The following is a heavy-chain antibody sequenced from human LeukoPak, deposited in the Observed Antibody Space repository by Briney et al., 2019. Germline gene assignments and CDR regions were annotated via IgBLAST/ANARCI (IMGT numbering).Heavy chain of an antibody. V-gene: IGHV3-23*01. CDR3: AKRLKGEDFWSGYQDAFGI. J-gene: IGHJ3*02. Sequence: GGSLRLSCAASGFTFSSYAMSWVRQAPGKGLEWVSAISGSGGSTYYADSVKGRFTISRDNSKDTLYLQMNSLRAEDTAVYYCAKRLKGEDFWSGYQDAFGIWGQGTMVTVSS. D-gene: IGHD3-3*01. CDR2: ISGSGGST. CDR1: GFTFSSYA.